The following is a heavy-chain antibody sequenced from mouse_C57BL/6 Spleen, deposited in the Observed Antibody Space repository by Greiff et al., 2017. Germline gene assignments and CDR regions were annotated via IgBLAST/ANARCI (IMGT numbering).Heavy chain of an antibody. V-gene: IGHV1-82*01. J-gene: IGHJ2*01. CDR2: IYPGDGDT. CDR3: ARSSIYYYGSSYELLDY. D-gene: IGHD1-1*01. Sequence: QVQLQQSGPELVKPGASVKISCKASGYAFSSSWMNWVKQRPGKGLEWIGRIYPGDGDTNYNGKFKGKATLTADKSSSTAYMQLSSLTSEDSAVYFCARSSIYYYGSSYELLDYWGQGTTLTVSS. CDR1: GYAFSSSW.